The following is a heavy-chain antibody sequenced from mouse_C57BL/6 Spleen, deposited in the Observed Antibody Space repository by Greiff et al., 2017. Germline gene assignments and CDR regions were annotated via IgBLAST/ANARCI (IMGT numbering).Heavy chain of an antibody. J-gene: IGHJ4*01. V-gene: IGHV1-52*01. D-gene: IGHD2-3*01. Sequence: VQLQQPGAELVRPGSSVKLSCKASGYTFTSYWMHWVKQRPIQGLEWIGNIDPSDSETHYNQKFKDKATLTVDKSSSTAYMQLSSLTSEDSAVYYCARGGLLSYAMDYWGQGTSVTVSS. CDR1: GYTFTSYW. CDR2: IDPSDSET. CDR3: ARGGLLSYAMDY.